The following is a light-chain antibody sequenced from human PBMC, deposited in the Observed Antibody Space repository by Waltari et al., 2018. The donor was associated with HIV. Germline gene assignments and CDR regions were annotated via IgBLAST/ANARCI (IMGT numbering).Light chain of an antibody. J-gene: IGKJ1*01. CDR3: QQYYNLPWT. CDR1: QSVLYSSNNKNY. Sequence: DIVMTQSPDSLAVSLGERATINCKSSQSVLYSSNNKNYLVWYQQRPGQPPKLLIYWASTRESGVPDRFSGSGSGTDFTLTISSLQAEDVAVYCQQYYNLPWTFGQGTKVEIK. CDR2: WAS. V-gene: IGKV4-1*01.